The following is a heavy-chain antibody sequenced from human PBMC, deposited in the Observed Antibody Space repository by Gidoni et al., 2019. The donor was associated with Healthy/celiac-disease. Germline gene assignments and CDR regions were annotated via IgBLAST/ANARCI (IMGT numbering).Heavy chain of an antibody. D-gene: IGHD5-12*01. CDR3: ARRYSGYPADY. J-gene: IGHJ4*02. CDR2: IYYSGST. Sequence: QLQLQDSGQGLVKPSETLSLTCPVSGGSISSSSYYWGWIRPPPGKGLEWIGSIYYSGSTYDNPSLKSRVTISVDTSKNQFSLKLSSVTAADTAVYDCARRYSGYPADYWGQGTLVTVSS. V-gene: IGHV4-39*01. CDR1: GGSISSSSYY.